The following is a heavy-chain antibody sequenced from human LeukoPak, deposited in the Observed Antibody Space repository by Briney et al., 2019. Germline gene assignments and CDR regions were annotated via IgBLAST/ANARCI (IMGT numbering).Heavy chain of an antibody. CDR2: ISSSGSTI. J-gene: IGHJ3*02. CDR3: AKEDAAGTAFDI. D-gene: IGHD6-13*01. V-gene: IGHV3-11*01. CDR1: GFTFSDYY. Sequence: GGSLRLSCAASGFTFSDYYMSWIRQAPGKGLEWVSYISSSGSTIYYADSVKGRFTISRDNAKNSLYLQMNSLRAEDTALYYCAKEDAAGTAFDIWGQGTMVTVSS.